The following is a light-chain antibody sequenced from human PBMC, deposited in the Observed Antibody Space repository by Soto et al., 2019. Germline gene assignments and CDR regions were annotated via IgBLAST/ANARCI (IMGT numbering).Light chain of an antibody. CDR3: QQDNMTPFT. Sequence: DIQMTQSPSSLSASVGDRVTITCRASQTVSTNLNWYQRKPGKAPSLLIYGSYNLQTGVPSRFSGSGSETDFTLTISSLQPEDFGTSYCQQDNMTPFTFGPGTKVDIK. CDR1: QTVSTN. CDR2: GSY. J-gene: IGKJ3*01. V-gene: IGKV1-39*01.